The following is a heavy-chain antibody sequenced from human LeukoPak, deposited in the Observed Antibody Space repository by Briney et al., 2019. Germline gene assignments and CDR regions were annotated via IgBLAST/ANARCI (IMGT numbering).Heavy chain of an antibody. V-gene: IGHV5-51*01. CDR3: ARSPVVAARGYYFDY. CDR1: GYSFTSYW. J-gene: IGHJ4*02. CDR2: IYPGDSET. D-gene: IGHD2-15*01. Sequence: GESLKISCKGSGYSFTSYWIGWVRQMPGKGLEWMGIIYPGDSETRYSPSFQGQVTISADKSISTAYLQWSSLKASDTAMYYCARSPVVAARGYYFDYWGQGTLVTVSS.